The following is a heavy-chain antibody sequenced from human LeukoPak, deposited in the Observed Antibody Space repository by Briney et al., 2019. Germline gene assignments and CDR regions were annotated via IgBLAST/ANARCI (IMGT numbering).Heavy chain of an antibody. D-gene: IGHD6-19*01. CDR3: AKDEIGAVAGLIDY. V-gene: IGHV3-30*18. Sequence: GRSLRLSCAASGFTFSSYGMYWVRQAPSKGLEWVALISYDGSNKYYADSVKGRFTISRDNSKSTLYLQMNSLRAEDTAVYYCAKDEIGAVAGLIDYWGQGTLVTVSS. CDR2: ISYDGSNK. J-gene: IGHJ4*02. CDR1: GFTFSSYG.